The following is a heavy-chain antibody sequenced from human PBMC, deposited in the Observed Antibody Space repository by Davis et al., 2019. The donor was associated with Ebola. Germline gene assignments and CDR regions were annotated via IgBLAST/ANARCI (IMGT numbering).Heavy chain of an antibody. CDR2: TYYRSKWYN. D-gene: IGHD2/OR15-2a*01. Sequence: SQTLSLTCAISGDSVSSNSAACTWIRQSPSRGLEWLGRTYYRSKWYNDYEPSVQSRITINPDTSKNQFSLQLDSVSPEDAAVYYCARDNSDRPYQFDSWGQGTLVSVSS. J-gene: IGHJ4*02. CDR1: GDSVSSNSAA. CDR3: ARDNSDRPYQFDS. V-gene: IGHV6-1*01.